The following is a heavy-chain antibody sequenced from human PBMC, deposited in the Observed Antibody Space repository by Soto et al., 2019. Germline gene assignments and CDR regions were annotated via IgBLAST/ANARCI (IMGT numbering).Heavy chain of an antibody. J-gene: IGHJ5*02. CDR3: ARGATADYDFWANPRGDWLDL. D-gene: IGHD3-3*01. Sequence: QVQLVQSGAEVKRPGASVKVSCKASGYTFSSHDIIWVRQPAGQGLEWMGWMNPLKGLSKTTYLPNFPGRVVMTRDTFLSTAYLELSGLRSDDTAVYFCARGATADYDFWANPRGDWLDLWGQGTLLTVSS. V-gene: IGHV1-8*01. CDR1: GYTFSSHD. CDR2: MNPLKGLSKT.